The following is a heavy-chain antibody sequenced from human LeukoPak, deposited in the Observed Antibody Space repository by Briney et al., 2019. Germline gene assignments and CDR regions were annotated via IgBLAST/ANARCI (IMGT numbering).Heavy chain of an antibody. J-gene: IGHJ4*02. CDR1: GITFGYYR. CDR2: ISRSSSIR. CDR3: GRDLPTVTSIDY. V-gene: IGHV3-48*01. Sequence: GGALRLSCAACGITFGYYRLNWVRQAPGKGLEWIGDISRSSSIRYNVDSVKRRFTISRDNARNSLSLQMNSLRAEDTAVYYCGRDLPTVTSIDYWGQGTLVTVSS. D-gene: IGHD4-17*01.